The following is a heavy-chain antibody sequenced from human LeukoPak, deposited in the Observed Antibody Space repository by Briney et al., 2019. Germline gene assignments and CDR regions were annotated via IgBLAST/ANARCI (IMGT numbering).Heavy chain of an antibody. CDR2: TSYDESNK. D-gene: IGHD1/OR15-1a*01. V-gene: IGHV3-30-3*01. J-gene: IGHJ3*02. CDR1: GFTFSGYA. Sequence: PGGSLRLSCAASGFTFSGYAMHWVRRAPGKGLEWVSVTSYDESNKYYADSVKGRFTISRDNSKNTLYLQMNSLRAEDTAVYYCARTGTDAFDIWGQGTMVTVSS. CDR3: ARTGTDAFDI.